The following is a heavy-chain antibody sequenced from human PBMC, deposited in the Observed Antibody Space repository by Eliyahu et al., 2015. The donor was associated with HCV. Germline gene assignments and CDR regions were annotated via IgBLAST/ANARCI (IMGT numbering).Heavy chain of an antibody. CDR2: IYFSGST. CDR3: ARVKIESYFDY. J-gene: IGHJ4*02. Sequence: QVQLQESGPGLVKPSQTLSLTCTVSGGSISSGDYYWSWIRQPPGKGLEWIGYIYFSGSTYSKPPPKSRVTISVDTSKNQFSLKLSSVTAADTAVYYCARVKIESYFDYWGQGTLVTVSS. CDR1: GGSISSGDYY. V-gene: IGHV4-30-4*01.